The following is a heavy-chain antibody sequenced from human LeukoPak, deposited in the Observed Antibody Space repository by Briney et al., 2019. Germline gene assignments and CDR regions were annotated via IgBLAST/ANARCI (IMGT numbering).Heavy chain of an antibody. D-gene: IGHD4-23*01. V-gene: IGHV4-4*07. Sequence: SGTLSLTRTVSRGSLTIYNWRCIRQSPRGRLEWVWRIYTSGSANYNPSLTRRVTMSVDASKNKISLTLSSVTAADTAVYYCAREVVTEGDDAFDIWGQGTMVTASS. CDR3: AREVVTEGDDAFDI. CDR2: IYTSGSA. CDR1: RGSLTIYN. J-gene: IGHJ3*02.